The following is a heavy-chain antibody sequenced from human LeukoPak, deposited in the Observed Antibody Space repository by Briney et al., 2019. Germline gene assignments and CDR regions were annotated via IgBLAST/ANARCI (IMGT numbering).Heavy chain of an antibody. CDR1: RFTFSSYA. J-gene: IGHJ4*02. CDR3: AAGTGTSDFDY. V-gene: IGHV3-15*01. CDR2: IKSKTDDETT. D-gene: IGHD1-7*01. Sequence: PGGSLRLSCAASRFTFSSYAMSWVRQAPGKGLEWVGRIKSKTDDETTDYVAPVKGRFTISRDDSKNTLYLQMYSLKSEDTAVYYCAAGTGTSDFDYWGRGTLVTVSS.